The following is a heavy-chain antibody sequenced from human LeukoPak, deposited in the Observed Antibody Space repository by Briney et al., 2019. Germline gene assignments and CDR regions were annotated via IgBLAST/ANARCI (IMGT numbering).Heavy chain of an antibody. J-gene: IGHJ3*02. Sequence: GGSLRISCAASGFTFSSYAMSWVRPAPGKGLEWVSTISGSGGSTYYADSLKGRFTISRDNSKNTLYLQMNSLRAEDTAVYYCAKSVVVVPAAGDAFDIWGQGTMVIVSS. CDR2: ISGSGGST. CDR1: GFTFSSYA. D-gene: IGHD2-2*01. V-gene: IGHV3-23*01. CDR3: AKSVVVVPAAGDAFDI.